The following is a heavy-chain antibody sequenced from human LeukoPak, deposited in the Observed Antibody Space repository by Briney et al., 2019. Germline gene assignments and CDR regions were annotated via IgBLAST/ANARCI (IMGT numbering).Heavy chain of an antibody. CDR1: GFTFDDYA. J-gene: IGHJ4*02. V-gene: IGHV3-9*01. Sequence: GRSLRLSCAASGFTFDDYAMHWVRQAPGKGLEWVSGISWNSGSIGYADSVKGRFTISRDNSKNTLYLQMNSLRAEDTAVYYCAKDVYSGDYWGQGTLVTVSS. CDR2: ISWNSGSI. D-gene: IGHD5-12*01. CDR3: AKDVYSGDY.